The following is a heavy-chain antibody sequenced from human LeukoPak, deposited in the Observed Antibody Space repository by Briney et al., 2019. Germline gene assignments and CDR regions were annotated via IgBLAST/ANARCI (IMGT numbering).Heavy chain of an antibody. D-gene: IGHD6-6*01. CDR3: ARFWGSSSGRHYYGMDV. CDR1: GYTFTSYG. V-gene: IGHV1-18*01. Sequence: ASVKVSCKASGYTFTSYGISWVRQAPGQGLEWMGWITTYAGNTNSAQKVQGRVTMTTDTSTSTAYLELRSLRSDETAVYFCARFWGSSSGRHYYGMDVWGQGTTVTVSS. J-gene: IGHJ6*02. CDR2: ITTYAGNT.